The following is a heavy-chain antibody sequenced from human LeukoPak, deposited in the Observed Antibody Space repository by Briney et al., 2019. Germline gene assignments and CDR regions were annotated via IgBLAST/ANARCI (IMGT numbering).Heavy chain of an antibody. D-gene: IGHD6-6*01. CDR1: GGSFSGYY. CDR2: INHSGST. CDR3: ARRRIAARRPLNYFDY. Sequence: SETLSLTCAVYGGSFSGYYWSWIRQPPRKGLEWIGEINHSGSTNYNPSLKSRVTISVDTSKNQFSLKLSSVTAADTAVYYCARRRIAARRPLNYFDYWGQGTLVTVSS. V-gene: IGHV4-34*01. J-gene: IGHJ4*02.